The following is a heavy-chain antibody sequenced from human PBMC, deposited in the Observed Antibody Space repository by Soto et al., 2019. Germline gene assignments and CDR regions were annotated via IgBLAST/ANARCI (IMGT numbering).Heavy chain of an antibody. J-gene: IGHJ5*02. D-gene: IGHD6-13*01. V-gene: IGHV1-18*01. CDR1: GYTLNRHW. Sequence: GPEKGSRKGSGYTLNRHWFSRGRQAPGQGLERMGWISAYNGNTNYAQKLQGRVTMTTDTSTSTAYMELRSLRSDDTAVYYCARVPVIADNWFDPWGQGTLVTVSS. CDR2: ISAYNGNT. CDR3: ARVPVIADNWFDP.